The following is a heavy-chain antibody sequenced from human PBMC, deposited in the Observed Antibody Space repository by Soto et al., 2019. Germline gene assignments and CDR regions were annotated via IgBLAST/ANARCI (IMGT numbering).Heavy chain of an antibody. V-gene: IGHV1-3*01. CDR2: INAGNGNT. J-gene: IGHJ4*02. D-gene: IGHD6-13*01. CDR3: ARAPSWYIFDY. CDR1: GYTFSSYA. Sequence: QVQLVQSGAEVKKPGASVKVSCKASGYTFSSYAMHWVRQAPGQRLEWMGWINAGNGNTKYSQKFQGIVTITRDTSASTAYMELSSLRSEDTAVYYCARAPSWYIFDYWGQGTLVTVSS.